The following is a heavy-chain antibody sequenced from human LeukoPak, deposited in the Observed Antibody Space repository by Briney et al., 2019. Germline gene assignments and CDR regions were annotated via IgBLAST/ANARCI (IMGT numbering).Heavy chain of an antibody. D-gene: IGHD1-26*01. J-gene: IGHJ5*02. CDR3: TRGLGAIRGGWFDP. V-gene: IGHV3-30-3*01. CDR1: GFTFSSYG. Sequence: GGSLRLSCAASGFTFSSYGMHWVRQAPGKGLEWVAVISYDGSNKYYADSVKGRSTISRDNSKNTLYLQMTSLRPEDTAVYYCTRGLGAIRGGWFDPWGQGTLVTVSS. CDR2: ISYDGSNK.